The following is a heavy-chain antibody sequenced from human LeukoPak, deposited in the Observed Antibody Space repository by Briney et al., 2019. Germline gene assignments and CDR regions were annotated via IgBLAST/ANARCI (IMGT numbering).Heavy chain of an antibody. J-gene: IGHJ3*02. V-gene: IGHV4-59*08. D-gene: IGHD3-22*01. CDR1: VGSISSFY. CDR3: ARSNYYDSSGYFSYAFDI. Sequence: SETLSLTCTVSVGSISSFYWSWIRQPPGKGLEWIGYIYNSGSANYNPSLKSRVTISVDTSKNQFSLELTSVTAADTAVYYCARSNYYDSSGYFSYAFDIWGQGTMVTVSS. CDR2: IYNSGSA.